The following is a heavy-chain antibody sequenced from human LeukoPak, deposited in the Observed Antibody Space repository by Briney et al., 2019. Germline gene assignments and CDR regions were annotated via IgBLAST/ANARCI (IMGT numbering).Heavy chain of an antibody. J-gene: IGHJ4*02. CDR2: INPTDDST. CDR1: AYTFTSYY. V-gene: IGHV1-46*01. CDR3: AREGDGYKKFDY. Sequence: ASVKVSRKASAYTFTSYYIHWVRQAPGQGLEWLGLINPTDDSTSYAQKFRGRVTVTRDTSTSTVYMGLSSLRSEDTAVYYCAREGDGYKKFDYWAQGILVTVSS. D-gene: IGHD5-24*01.